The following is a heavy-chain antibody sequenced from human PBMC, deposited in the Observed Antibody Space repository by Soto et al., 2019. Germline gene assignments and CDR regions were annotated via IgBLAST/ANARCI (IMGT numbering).Heavy chain of an antibody. J-gene: IGHJ4*02. CDR2: IYYSGTT. CDR1: GDSIISNSYF. Sequence: QLQLQESGPGLVKPSETLSLTCTVSGDSIISNSYFWAWIRQPPGKGLEWIGSIYYSGTTYYNPSLKSRVTISVDRSKNQFSLKLSSVTAADTAVYYCARHFSVDYFDYWGQGALVTVSS. CDR3: ARHFSVDYFDY. V-gene: IGHV4-39*01.